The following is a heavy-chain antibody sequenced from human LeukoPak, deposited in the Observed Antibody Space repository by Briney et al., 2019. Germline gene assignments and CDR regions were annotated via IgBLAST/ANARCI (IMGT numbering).Heavy chain of an antibody. J-gene: IGHJ6*03. CDR1: GYTFTSYY. V-gene: IGHV1-46*01. CDR2: INPSGGST. D-gene: IGHD2-15*01. Sequence: ASVKVSCKASGYTFTSYYMHWVRQAPGQGLEWMGIINPSGGSTSYAQKFQGRVTMTRDTSTSTVYMELSRLRSDDTAVYYCARGVAAVYFYYYMDVWGKGTTVTVSS. CDR3: ARGVAAVYFYYYMDV.